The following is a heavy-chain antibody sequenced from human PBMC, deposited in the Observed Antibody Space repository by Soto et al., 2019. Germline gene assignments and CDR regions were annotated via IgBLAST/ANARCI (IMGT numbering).Heavy chain of an antibody. CDR1: DEIFNTYW. Sequence: ESLKISCQTSDEIFNTYWITWLRQMPGRGLEWVGRIDPSDSYTTYNPSLKGHVILSVDKSMNTAYVQWTSLRASDTAMYFCGRDFGSGHADVWGQGTLVTVSS. D-gene: IGHD1-26*01. CDR3: GRDFGSGHADV. CDR2: IDPSDSYT. V-gene: IGHV5-10-1*01. J-gene: IGHJ1*01.